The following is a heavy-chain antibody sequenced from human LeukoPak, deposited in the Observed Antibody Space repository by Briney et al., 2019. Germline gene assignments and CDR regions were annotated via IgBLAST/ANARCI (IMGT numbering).Heavy chain of an antibody. V-gene: IGHV4-39*07. J-gene: IGHJ4*02. CDR1: GGSISSSSYY. CDR3: ARVKAPAYFDY. Sequence: SETLSLTCTVSGGSISSSSYYWGWIRQPPGKGLEWIGSIYYSGSTYYNPSLKSRVTISVDTSKNQFSLKLSSVTAADTAVYYCARVKAPAYFDYWGQGTLVTVSS. CDR2: IYYSGST.